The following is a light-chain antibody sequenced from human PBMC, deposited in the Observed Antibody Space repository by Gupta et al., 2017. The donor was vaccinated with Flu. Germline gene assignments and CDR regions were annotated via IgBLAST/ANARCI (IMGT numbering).Light chain of an antibody. V-gene: IGLV3-25*03. CDR3: QTDDDDYKCI. CDR2: KDS. CDR1: VLTEAY. Sequence: GKKTVMTCWGDVLTEAYVYWYQQKQGPAPELGMFKDSRRPSGIPDLFSGSTSGTTVTSTMSGVEAENEADDYCQTDDDDYKCIFGGGTKLTVL. J-gene: IGLJ2*01.